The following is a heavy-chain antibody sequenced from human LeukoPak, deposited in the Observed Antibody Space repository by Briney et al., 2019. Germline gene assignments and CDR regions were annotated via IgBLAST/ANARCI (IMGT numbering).Heavy chain of an antibody. CDR2: IYYSGST. J-gene: IGHJ4*02. V-gene: IGHV4-59*01. CDR3: ARGWYRESFDY. CDR1: GGSISSYY. D-gene: IGHD6-13*01. Sequence: PSETLSLTCTVSGGSISSYYWSWIRQPPGKGLEWIGYIYYSGSTNYNPSLKSRVTMSVDTSKNQFSLKLSSVTAADTAVYYCARGWYRESFDYWGQGTLVTVSS.